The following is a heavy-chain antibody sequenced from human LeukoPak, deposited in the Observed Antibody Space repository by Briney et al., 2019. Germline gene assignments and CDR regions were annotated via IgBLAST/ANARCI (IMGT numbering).Heavy chain of an antibody. CDR2: ISSSSSYI. V-gene: IGHV3-21*01. J-gene: IGHJ4*02. CDR1: GFTFSSYS. Sequence: GGSLRLSCAASGFTFSSYSMNWVRQAPGKGLEWVSSISSSSSYIYYADSVKGRFTISRDNAKNSLYLQMDSLRVEDTAVYYCARDFFHSSESRPFDYWGQGTLVTVSS. D-gene: IGHD3-22*01. CDR3: ARDFFHSSESRPFDY.